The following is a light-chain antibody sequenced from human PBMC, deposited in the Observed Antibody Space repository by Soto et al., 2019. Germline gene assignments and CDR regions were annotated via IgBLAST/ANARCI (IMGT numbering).Light chain of an antibody. J-gene: IGKJ1*01. Sequence: DIQLTQAPSSLSASVGDRVSISWRASQSLSGHLNCYQQKPGKAPKILVYAASSLQRGVPSRFRGSGSGRDYTLTISSLQPEDLATYHCQQSYSTPWTFGQGTKVDI. V-gene: IGKV1-39*01. CDR2: AAS. CDR3: QQSYSTPWT. CDR1: QSLSGH.